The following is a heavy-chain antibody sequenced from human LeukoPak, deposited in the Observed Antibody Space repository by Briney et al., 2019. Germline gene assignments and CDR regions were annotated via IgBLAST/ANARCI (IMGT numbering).Heavy chain of an antibody. CDR3: ARHRSYWPGSFDI. D-gene: IGHD1-26*01. CDR1: GYSISSGYY. Sequence: SETLSLTCAVSGYSISSGYYWGWIRQPPGKGLEWIVSIYHSGSTYYNPSLKSLATISVDTSKNQFSLKLSSVTPADTAVYYCARHRSYWPGSFDIWAQGTMVTVSS. CDR2: IYHSGST. V-gene: IGHV4-38-2*01. J-gene: IGHJ3*02.